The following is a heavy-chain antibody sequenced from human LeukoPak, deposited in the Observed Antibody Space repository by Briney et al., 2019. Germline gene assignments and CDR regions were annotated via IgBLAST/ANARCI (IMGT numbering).Heavy chain of an antibody. J-gene: IGHJ5*02. Sequence: GRSLRLSCAASGFTFSNYAMSWVRQAPGKGLEWVSAISGSDGSTNYADSVKGRFTTSRDNSKNTLYLQMNSLRAEDTAVYYCARGTYSSIWYVNWFDPWGQGTLVTVSS. CDR1: GFTFSNYA. D-gene: IGHD6-13*01. CDR2: ISGSDGST. V-gene: IGHV3-23*01. CDR3: ARGTYSSIWYVNWFDP.